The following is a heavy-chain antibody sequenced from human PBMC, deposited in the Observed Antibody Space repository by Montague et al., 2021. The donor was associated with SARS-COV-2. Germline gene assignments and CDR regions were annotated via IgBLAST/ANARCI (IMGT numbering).Heavy chain of an antibody. Sequence: TLSLTCTVSGGSISSGGYYWCWIRQHGGKGLEWIGYIHYSGXTXYXXXXKXRVTISVDTSKNQFSRKLSSVTAADTAVYYWASARITMFVVVDAFDIWGQGTMVTVSS. J-gene: IGHJ3*02. CDR1: GGSISSGGYY. CDR3: ASARITMFVVVDAFDI. CDR2: IHYSGXT. D-gene: IGHD3-22*01. V-gene: IGHV4-31*03.